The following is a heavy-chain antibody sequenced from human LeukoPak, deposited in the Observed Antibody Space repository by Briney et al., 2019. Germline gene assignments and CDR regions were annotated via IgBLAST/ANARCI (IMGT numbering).Heavy chain of an antibody. Sequence: SETLSLTCTVSGYSISSGYYWGWIRQPPGKGLEWIGSIYHSGSTYYNPSLKSRVTISVDTSKNQFSLKLSSVTAADTAVYYCARHYWYYYDSSGLNWFDPWGQGTLVTVSS. V-gene: IGHV4-38-2*02. CDR3: ARHYWYYYDSSGLNWFDP. CDR2: IYHSGST. J-gene: IGHJ5*02. D-gene: IGHD3-22*01. CDR1: GYSISSGYY.